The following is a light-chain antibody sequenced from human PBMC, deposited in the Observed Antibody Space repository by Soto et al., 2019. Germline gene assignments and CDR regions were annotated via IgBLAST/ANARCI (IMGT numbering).Light chain of an antibody. CDR1: QSVSYN. Sequence: EIVRTQYPATVSVSPGETATLSCRASQSVSYNLAWYQQKPGQGLRLLIYGAFTRATGIPARFSGSGSGTEFTPTISSLQSEDFAVYYCQQYKNWPPLTFGGGTKVEIK. V-gene: IGKV3-15*01. CDR3: QQYKNWPPLT. J-gene: IGKJ4*01. CDR2: GAF.